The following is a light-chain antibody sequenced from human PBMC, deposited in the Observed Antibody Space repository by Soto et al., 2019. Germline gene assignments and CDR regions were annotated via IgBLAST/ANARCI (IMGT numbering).Light chain of an antibody. V-gene: IGLV2-14*03. CDR2: DVS. CDR3: SSYASGSTLI. CDR1: SSDIGAANS. J-gene: IGLJ2*01. Sequence: QSALTQPASVSGSPGQSITGSCTGTSSDIGAANSVSWYQQQPGKAPKLLIDDVSNRPSGLSDRFSGSKYRNTTSLTISWLQAEDECEHYCSSYASGSTLIFVGRTKLTVL.